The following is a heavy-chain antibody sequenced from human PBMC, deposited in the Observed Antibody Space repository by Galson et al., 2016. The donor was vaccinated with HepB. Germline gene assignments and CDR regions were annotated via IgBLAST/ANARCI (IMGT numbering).Heavy chain of an antibody. V-gene: IGHV4-4*02. J-gene: IGHJ5*02. CDR3: ARGKRPRQWLITKWFDP. D-gene: IGHD6-19*01. CDR1: GGSISSSYW. Sequence: SETLSLTCAVSGGSISSSYWWTWVRQPPGKGLDWIGEIYHGGTTNYNPSLKSRVTMSVDTSKNQFSLKLNSVTAADTAVYYCARGKRPRQWLITKWFDPWGQGTPVTVSA. CDR2: IYHGGTT.